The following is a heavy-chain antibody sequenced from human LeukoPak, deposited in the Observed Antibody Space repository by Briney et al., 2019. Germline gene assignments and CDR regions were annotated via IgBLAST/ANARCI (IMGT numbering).Heavy chain of an antibody. CDR3: ATDLFIKGITGTRSFDY. D-gene: IGHD1-7*01. J-gene: IGHJ4*02. CDR2: FDPEDGET. Sequence: ASVKVSCKVSGYTLTELSMHWVRQAPGKGLEWMGGFDPEDGETIYAQKFQGRVTMTEDTSTDTAYMELSSLRSEDTAVYYCATDLFIKGITGTRSFDYWGQGTLVTVSS. CDR1: GYTLTELS. V-gene: IGHV1-24*01.